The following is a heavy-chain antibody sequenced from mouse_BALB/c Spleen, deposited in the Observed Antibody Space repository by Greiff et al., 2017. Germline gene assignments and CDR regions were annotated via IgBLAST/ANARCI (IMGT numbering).Heavy chain of an antibody. CDR2: IDPSNSET. D-gene: IGHD2-13*01. V-gene: IGHV1S127*01. Sequence: VQLQQSGPELVRPGASVKMSCKASGYAFTSYWMHWVKQRPGQGLEWIGMIDPSNSETSLNQKFKDKATLTVDKSSSTAYMQLSSLTSEDSAVYYCAREVTADSWFAYWGQGTMVTVSA. J-gene: IGHJ3*01. CDR3: AREVTADSWFAY. CDR1: GYAFTSYW.